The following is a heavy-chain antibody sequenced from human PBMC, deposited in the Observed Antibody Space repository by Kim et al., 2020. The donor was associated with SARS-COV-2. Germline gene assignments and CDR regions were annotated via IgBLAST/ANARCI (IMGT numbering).Heavy chain of an antibody. J-gene: IGHJ4*02. V-gene: IGHV2-5*02. D-gene: IGHD2-21*01. CDR2: IYWDDDE. Sequence: SGPTLVNPTQTLTLTCTLSGFSISTSGVGVGWIRQPPGKALEWLALIYWDDDERYSPSLRNRLTITKDTSKNQVVLTMANMDPVDTATYYCAHRAYRWIEFDYWGQGTLVTVSS. CDR3: AHRAYRWIEFDY. CDR1: GFSISTSGVG.